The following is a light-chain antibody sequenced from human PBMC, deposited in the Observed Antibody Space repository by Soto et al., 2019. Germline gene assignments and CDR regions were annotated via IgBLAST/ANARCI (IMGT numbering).Light chain of an antibody. V-gene: IGLV2-8*01. CDR3: SSYTGGNPSCL. CDR2: EVT. CDR1: SSDVGGYDY. Sequence: QSVLTQPPSASGSPGQSVTISCTGTSSDVGGYDYVSWYQQHPGKAPKLMIYEVTIRPSGVSDRFSGSKSGNTASLTVSGLQAADEADYYCSSYTGGNPSCLFGNGTKVTVL. J-gene: IGLJ1*01.